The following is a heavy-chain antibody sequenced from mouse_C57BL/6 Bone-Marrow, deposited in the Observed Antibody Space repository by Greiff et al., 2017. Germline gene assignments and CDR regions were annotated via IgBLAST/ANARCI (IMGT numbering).Heavy chain of an antibody. D-gene: IGHD1-1*01. Sequence: VQLQQSGPELVKPGDSVKISCKASGYSFTGYFMNWVMQSHGKSLEWIGRINPYNGDTFYNQKFKGKATLTVDKSSSTAHMELRSLTSEDSAVYYCARDGYYGSSEGYFDVWGTGTTVTVSS. J-gene: IGHJ1*03. CDR3: ARDGYYGSSEGYFDV. V-gene: IGHV1-20*01. CDR1: GYSFTGYF. CDR2: INPYNGDT.